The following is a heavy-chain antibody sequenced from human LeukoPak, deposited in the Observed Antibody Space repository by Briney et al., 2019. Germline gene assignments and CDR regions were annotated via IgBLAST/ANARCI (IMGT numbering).Heavy chain of an antibody. CDR2: ISGSGGST. CDR3: AKEWGRYDSSGYYYDY. D-gene: IGHD3-22*01. CDR1: GFTFSSYA. V-gene: IGHV3-23*01. Sequence: GGSLRLSCAASGFTFSSYAMSWVRQAPGKGLEWVSAISGSGGSTYYADSVKGRFTISRGNSKNTLYLQMNSLRAEDTAVYYCAKEWGRYDSSGYYYDYWDQGTLVTVSS. J-gene: IGHJ4*02.